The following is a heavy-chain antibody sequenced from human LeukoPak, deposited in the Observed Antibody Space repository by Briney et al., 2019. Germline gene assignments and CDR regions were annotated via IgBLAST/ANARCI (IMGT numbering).Heavy chain of an antibody. CDR3: ARGEDIYCSSTSCQINWFDP. V-gene: IGHV1-8*01. CDR1: GYTFTSYD. J-gene: IGHJ5*02. CDR2: MNPNSGNT. D-gene: IGHD2-2*01. Sequence: ASVKVSCKASGYTFTSYDINGVRQATGQGLEWMGWMNPNSGNTGYAQKFQGRVTMTRNTSISTAYIELSSLRSEDTAVYYCARGEDIYCSSTSCQINWFDPWGQGTLVTVSS.